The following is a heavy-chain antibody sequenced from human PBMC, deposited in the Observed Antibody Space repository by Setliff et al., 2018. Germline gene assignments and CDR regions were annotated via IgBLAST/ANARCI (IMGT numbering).Heavy chain of an antibody. D-gene: IGHD1-26*01. V-gene: IGHV4-34*01. Sequence: SETLSLTCDVFGGSFSGYFWAWIRQSPGKGLEWIGDVNDSGSANYKPSLKSRLTISVDTSKNQFSLKLSSVTAADTAVYYCARDLGSGSYYYYYGMDVWGQGTTVTVSS. CDR3: ARDLGSGSYYYYYGMDV. J-gene: IGHJ6*02. CDR1: GGSFSGYF. CDR2: VNDSGSA.